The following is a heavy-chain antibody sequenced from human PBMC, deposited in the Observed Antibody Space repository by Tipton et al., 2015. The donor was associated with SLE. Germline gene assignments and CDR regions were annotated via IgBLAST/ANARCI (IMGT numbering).Heavy chain of an antibody. CDR2: INHSGST. Sequence: TLSLTCTVSGGSISSSSYYWGWIRQPPGKGLEWIGEINHSGSTNYNPSLKSRVTISVDTSKNQFSLKLSSVTAADTAVYYCASRLTSSFDYWGQGTLVTVSS. J-gene: IGHJ4*02. V-gene: IGHV4-39*07. CDR3: ASRLTSSFDY. CDR1: GGSISSSSYY. D-gene: IGHD2-2*01.